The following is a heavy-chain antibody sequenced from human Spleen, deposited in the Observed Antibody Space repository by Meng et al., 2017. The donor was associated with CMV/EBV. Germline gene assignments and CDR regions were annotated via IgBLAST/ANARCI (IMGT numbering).Heavy chain of an antibody. V-gene: IGHV4-59*01. CDR1: GGSISGYY. CDR2: IYYSGNT. J-gene: IGHJ6*02. D-gene: IGHD4-11*01. Sequence: SETLSLTCAVSGGSISGYYWNWIRQPPGKGLEWIGYIYYSGNTNYNPSLKSRVTISVDRSKNQFSLKLSSVTAADTAVYYCARDATVSTHYYYYGMDVWGQGTTVTVSS. CDR3: ARDATVSTHYYYYGMDV.